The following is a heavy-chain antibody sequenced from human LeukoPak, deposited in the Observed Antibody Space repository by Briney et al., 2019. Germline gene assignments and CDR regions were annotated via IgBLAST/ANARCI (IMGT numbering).Heavy chain of an antibody. CDR2: INHSGST. J-gene: IGHJ3*02. Sequence: SSETLSLTCAVYGGSFSGYYWSWIRQPPGKGLEWIGEINHSGSTNYNPSLKSRVTISVDTSKNQFSLKLSSVTAADTAVYYCARQMVDIVVVVADAFDIWGQGTMVTVSS. V-gene: IGHV4-34*01. CDR1: GGSFSGYY. D-gene: IGHD2-15*01. CDR3: ARQMVDIVVVVADAFDI.